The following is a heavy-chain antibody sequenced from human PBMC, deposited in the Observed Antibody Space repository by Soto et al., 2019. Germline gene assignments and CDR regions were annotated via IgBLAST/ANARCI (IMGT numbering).Heavy chain of an antibody. D-gene: IGHD1-26*01. Sequence: QVQLVQSGSEVKKPGSSVKVSCKASGGTFSSYTISWVRQAAGQGLEWMGRIIPILGIANYAQKFQGRVTITEDKSTSTAYMEMSILRSEDTAVYYCARTVGATRIDYWGQGTLVTVSS. V-gene: IGHV1-69*02. CDR1: GGTFSSYT. CDR2: IIPILGIA. J-gene: IGHJ4*02. CDR3: ARTVGATRIDY.